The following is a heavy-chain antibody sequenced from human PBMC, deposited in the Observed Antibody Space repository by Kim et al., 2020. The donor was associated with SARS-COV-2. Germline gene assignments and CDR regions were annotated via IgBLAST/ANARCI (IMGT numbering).Heavy chain of an antibody. CDR3: ARDVLLWFGEGYYGMDV. J-gene: IGHJ6*02. CDR1: GGSISSGSYY. CDR2: IYTSGST. D-gene: IGHD3-10*01. Sequence: SETLSLTCTVSGGSISSGSYYWSWIRQPAGKGLEWIGRIYTSGSTNYNPSLKSRVTISVDTSKNQFSLKLSSVTAADTAVYYCARDVLLWFGEGYYGMDVWGQGTTVTVSS. V-gene: IGHV4-61*02.